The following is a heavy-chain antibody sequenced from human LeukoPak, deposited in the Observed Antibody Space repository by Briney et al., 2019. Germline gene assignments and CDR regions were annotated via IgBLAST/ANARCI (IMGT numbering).Heavy chain of an antibody. J-gene: IGHJ4*02. Sequence: SQTLSLTCTVSGGSISSGGYYWSWLRQHPGTGLEWFGYIYYSGSTYYNPSLKSRVTISVDTSKNQFSLKLSSVTAADTAVYYCARGDDSSGYYCFDYGGQGTLVTVSS. V-gene: IGHV4-31*03. CDR3: ARGDDSSGYYCFDY. D-gene: IGHD3-22*01. CDR1: GGSISSGGYY. CDR2: IYYSGST.